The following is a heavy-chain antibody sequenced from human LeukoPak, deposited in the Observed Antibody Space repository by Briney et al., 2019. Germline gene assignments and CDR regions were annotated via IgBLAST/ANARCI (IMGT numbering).Heavy chain of an antibody. CDR2: IYNSANT. J-gene: IGHJ3*01. CDR1: GDSISSSY. V-gene: IGHV4-59*08. D-gene: IGHD3-22*01. CDR3: ARRFSSWSDGNGYYYGNDAFDV. Sequence: SSETLSLACSVSGDSISSSYWSWIWQPPVKGLEWIGNIYNSANTNYNPSLQSRVTMSVDTSKSQFSLQLTSVSAADTAVYYCARRFSSWSDGNGYYYGNDAFDVWGQGTLVTVSS.